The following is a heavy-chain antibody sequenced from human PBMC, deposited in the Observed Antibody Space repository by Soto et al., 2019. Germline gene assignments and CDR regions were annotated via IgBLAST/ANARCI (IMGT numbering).Heavy chain of an antibody. V-gene: IGHV4-4*02. CDR1: GDSVSGTNW. Sequence: QVQLQESGPGLVKPSGTLSLTCAVSGDSVSGTNWWSWVRQPPGKGLEWIGEIHHSGSSNYNPSLXTXGTLSVDKSKNQFPLTVRSVTAADPAVYYCVSAPHYWGQGTLVTVSS. CDR3: VSAPHY. J-gene: IGHJ4*02. CDR2: IHHSGSS.